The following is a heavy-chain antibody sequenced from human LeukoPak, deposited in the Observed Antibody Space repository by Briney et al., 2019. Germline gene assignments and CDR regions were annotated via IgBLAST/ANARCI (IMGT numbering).Heavy chain of an antibody. D-gene: IGHD2-15*01. Sequence: GGSLTLSCAASGFTFSGYAMSWVRQAPGKGLEWVSAITTSGSSTYYADSVKGRFTISRDNSKNTLYLLMNSLRAEDTAVYYCARACSGGSCYLAAFDVWGQGTMVTVSS. CDR1: GFTFSGYA. J-gene: IGHJ3*01. CDR2: ITTSGSST. CDR3: ARACSGGSCYLAAFDV. V-gene: IGHV3-23*01.